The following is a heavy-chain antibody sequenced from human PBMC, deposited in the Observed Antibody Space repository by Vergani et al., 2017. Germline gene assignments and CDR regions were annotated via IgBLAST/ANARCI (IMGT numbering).Heavy chain of an antibody. CDR2: ISWNSGSI. Sequence: EVQLVESGGGLVQPGRSLRLSCAASGFTFDDYAMHWVRQAPGKGLEWVSGISWNSGSIGYANSVKGRFTISRDNAKNSLYLQMNSLIAEDTALYYCAKDNLGVRWYYFDYWGQGTLVTVSS. D-gene: IGHD4-23*01. V-gene: IGHV3-9*01. CDR1: GFTFDDYA. CDR3: AKDNLGVRWYYFDY. J-gene: IGHJ4*02.